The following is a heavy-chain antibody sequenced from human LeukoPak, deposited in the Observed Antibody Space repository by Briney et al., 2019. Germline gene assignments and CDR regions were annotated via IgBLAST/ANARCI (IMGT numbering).Heavy chain of an antibody. CDR1: GGSFSGYY. CDR3: ARVVSAATWFDP. Sequence: SETLSLTCAVYGGSFSGYYWSWIRQPPGKGLEWIGEFNHSVSTNYNPSLKSRVTISVDASKNQFSLTLSSVTAADTAVYYCARVVSAATWFDPWGQGTLVTVSS. J-gene: IGHJ5*02. D-gene: IGHD2-2*01. V-gene: IGHV4-34*01. CDR2: FNHSVST.